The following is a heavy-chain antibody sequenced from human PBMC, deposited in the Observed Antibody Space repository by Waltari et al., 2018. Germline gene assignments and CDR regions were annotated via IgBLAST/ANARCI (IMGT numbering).Heavy chain of an antibody. CDR1: GGPFGGYY. J-gene: IGHJ4*02. V-gene: IGHV4-34*01. D-gene: IGHD6-19*01. CDR3: ARQFSSGWYSEY. Sequence: QVQLQQWGAGLLKPSETLSLTCAVYGGPFGGYYGSWIRQSPGKGLEWIGEINHSGSTNYNPSLKSRVTISVDTSKNQFSLKVSSVTAADTAVYYCARQFSSGWYSEYWGQGTLVTVSS. CDR2: INHSGST.